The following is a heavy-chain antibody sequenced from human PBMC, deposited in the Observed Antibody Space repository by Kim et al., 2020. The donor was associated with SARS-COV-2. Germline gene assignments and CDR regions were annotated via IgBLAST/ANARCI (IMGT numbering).Heavy chain of an antibody. Sequence: SQTLSLTCAVYGGSFSGYYWSWIRQPPGKGLEWIGEVNHSGSTNYNPSLKSRVTISVDTSKNQFSLKVSSVTAADTAVYHCARGGPVYSSSWLWFDPWGQGTLVTVSS. CDR2: VNHSGST. CDR3: ARGGPVYSSSWLWFDP. D-gene: IGHD6-13*01. V-gene: IGHV4-34*01. J-gene: IGHJ5*02. CDR1: GGSFSGYY.